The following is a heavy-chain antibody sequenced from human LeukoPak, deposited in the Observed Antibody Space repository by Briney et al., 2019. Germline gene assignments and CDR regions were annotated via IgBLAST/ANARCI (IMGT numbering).Heavy chain of an antibody. CDR2: ISHSGST. CDR1: GGSFSGYY. V-gene: IGHV4-34*01. D-gene: IGHD6-13*01. Sequence: PSETLSLTCAVYGGSFSGYYWSWIRQPPGKGLEWIGEISHSGSTNYNPSLKSRVTISVDTSKNQFSLKLSSVTAADTAVYYCARGRIAAAGTLAGWFDPWGQGTLVTVSS. CDR3: ARGRIAAAGTLAGWFDP. J-gene: IGHJ5*02.